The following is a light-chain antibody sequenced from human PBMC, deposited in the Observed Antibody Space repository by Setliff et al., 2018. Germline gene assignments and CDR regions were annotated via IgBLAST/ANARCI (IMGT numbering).Light chain of an antibody. CDR2: EVS. CDR1: SSDVGGYNY. CDR3: SSYAGSSNPDV. Sequence: QSALAQPPSASGSPGQSVTISCTGTSSDVGGYNYVSWYQQHPGKAPKLMIYEVSKRPSGVPDRFSGSKSGNTASLTVSGLQAEDDADYYCSSYAGSSNPDVFGTGTKVTV. V-gene: IGLV2-8*01. J-gene: IGLJ1*01.